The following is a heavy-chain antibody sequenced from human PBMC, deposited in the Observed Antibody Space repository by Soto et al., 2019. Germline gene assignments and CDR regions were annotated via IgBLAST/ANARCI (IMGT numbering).Heavy chain of an antibody. V-gene: IGHV4-34*01. D-gene: IGHD1-1*01. CDR2: INHSGST. Sequence: SETLSLTCTVSGGSISSYYWSWIRQPPGKGLEWIGEINHSGSTNYNPSLKSRVTISVDTSKNQFSLKLSSVTAADTAVYYCARYQPIGTYFDYWGQGTLVTVSS. J-gene: IGHJ4*02. CDR3: ARYQPIGTYFDY. CDR1: GGSISSYY.